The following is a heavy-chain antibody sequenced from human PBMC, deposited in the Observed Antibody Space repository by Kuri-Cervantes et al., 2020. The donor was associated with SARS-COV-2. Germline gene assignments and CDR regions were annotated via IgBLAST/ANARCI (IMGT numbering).Heavy chain of an antibody. D-gene: IGHD3-3*01. CDR1: GFTFSSYA. V-gene: IGHV3-23*01. CDR2: ISGSGGST. Sequence: GESLKISCAASGFTFSSYAMSWVRQAPGKGLEWGSAISGSGGSTYYAESVKGRFTISRDNSKNTLYLQMNSLGAEDTAVYYCAKDSISIFGVVIAEVDFQLWGQGTMVTVSS. CDR3: AKDSISIFGVVIAEVDFQL. J-gene: IGHJ1*01.